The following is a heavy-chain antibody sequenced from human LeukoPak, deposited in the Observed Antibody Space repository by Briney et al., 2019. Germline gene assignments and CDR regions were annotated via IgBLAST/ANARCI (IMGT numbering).Heavy chain of an antibody. CDR1: GGSFSGYY. J-gene: IGHJ5*02. CDR3: ARERVPTAMVYNWFDP. D-gene: IGHD5-18*01. V-gene: IGHV4-34*01. CDR2: INHSGST. Sequence: SETLSLTCAVYGGSFSGYYWSWIRQPPGKGLEWIGEINHSGSTNYNPSLKSRVTISVDTSKNQFSLKLSSVTAADTAVYYCARERVPTAMVYNWFDPWGQGTLVTVSS.